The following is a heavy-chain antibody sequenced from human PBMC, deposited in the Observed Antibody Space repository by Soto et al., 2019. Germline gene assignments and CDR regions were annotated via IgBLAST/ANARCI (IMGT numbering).Heavy chain of an antibody. V-gene: IGHV1-18*01. CDR2: ISVYNGNT. J-gene: IGHJ6*03. CDR3: ARSTNYYYYMDV. Sequence: QVQLVQSGAEVKKPGASVKVSCKASGYTFSTYGISWVRQAPGQGLEWMGWISVYNGNTKYALKLQGRVTMTADTSTSTAYMELRSLRSDDTAVYYCARSTNYYYYMDVWGNGTTVTLSS. CDR1: GYTFSTYG.